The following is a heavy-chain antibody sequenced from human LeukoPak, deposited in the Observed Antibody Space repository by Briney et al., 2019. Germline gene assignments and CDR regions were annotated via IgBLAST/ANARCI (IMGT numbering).Heavy chain of an antibody. J-gene: IGHJ6*03. D-gene: IGHD5-24*01. Sequence: GGSLRLSCAASGFTFSSYGMHWVRQAPGKGLEWVAVISYDGSNKYYADSVKGRFTISRDNAKNSLYLQMNSLRAEDTAVYYCATVEMATVNYMDVWGKGTTVTVSS. V-gene: IGHV3-30*12. CDR2: ISYDGSNK. CDR3: ATVEMATVNYMDV. CDR1: GFTFSSYG.